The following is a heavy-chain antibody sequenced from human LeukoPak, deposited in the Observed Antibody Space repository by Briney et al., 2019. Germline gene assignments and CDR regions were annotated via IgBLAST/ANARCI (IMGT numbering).Heavy chain of an antibody. CDR1: GFTFSNAW. CDR2: ISSSSNTI. D-gene: IGHD5-12*01. CDR3: ARDRVATRLRD. J-gene: IGHJ4*02. Sequence: GGSLRLSCAASGFTFSNAWMSWVRQAPGKGLEWVSYISSSSNTIYYADSVKGRFTISRDNAKNSLYLQMNSLRAEDTAVYYCARDRVATRLRDWGQGTLVTVSS. V-gene: IGHV3-48*04.